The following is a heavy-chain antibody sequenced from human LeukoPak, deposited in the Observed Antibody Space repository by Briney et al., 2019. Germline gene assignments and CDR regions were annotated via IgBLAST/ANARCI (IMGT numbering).Heavy chain of an antibody. V-gene: IGHV5-51*01. D-gene: IGHD3-10*01. CDR3: ARTYGSGSYYDY. CDR1: GYSFTSYW. Sequence: GESLKISCRGSGYSFTSYWIGWVRQMPGKGLEWMGIIYPGDSDTRYSPSFQGQVTFSADTSVSTAYLQWSSLKASDTAMYFCARTYGSGSYYDYWGQGTLVTVSS. J-gene: IGHJ4*02. CDR2: IYPGDSDT.